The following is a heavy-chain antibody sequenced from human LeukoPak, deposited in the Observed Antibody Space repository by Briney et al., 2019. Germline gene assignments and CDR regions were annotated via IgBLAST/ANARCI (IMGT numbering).Heavy chain of an antibody. J-gene: IGHJ4*02. CDR2: ISGSGGST. CDR1: GFTFSSYG. Sequence: GGSLRLSCAASGFTFSSYGMSWVRQAPGKGLEWVSAISGSGGSTYYADSVKGRFTISRDNSKNTLYLQMNSLRAEDTAVYYCATDSYYYDSSGYLFDYWGQGTLVTVSS. D-gene: IGHD3-22*01. CDR3: ATDSYYYDSSGYLFDY. V-gene: IGHV3-23*01.